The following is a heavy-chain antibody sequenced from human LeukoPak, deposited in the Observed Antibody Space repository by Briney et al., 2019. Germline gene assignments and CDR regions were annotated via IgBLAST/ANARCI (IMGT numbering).Heavy chain of an antibody. D-gene: IGHD3-3*01. CDR1: GYTFTGYY. V-gene: IGHV1-2*04. Sequence: ASVKVSCKASGYTFTGYYMHWVRQAPGQGLEWMGWINPNSGGTNYAQKFQGWVTMTRDTSISTAYMELSRLRSDDTAVYYCAREDYDFWSGSYGMDVWGQGTTVTVSS. CDR3: AREDYDFWSGSYGMDV. J-gene: IGHJ6*02. CDR2: INPNSGGT.